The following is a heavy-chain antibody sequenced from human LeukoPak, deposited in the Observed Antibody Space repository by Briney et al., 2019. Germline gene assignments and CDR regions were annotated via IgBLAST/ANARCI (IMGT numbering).Heavy chain of an antibody. Sequence: PSETLSLTCTVSGGSISSSSYYWGWVRQPPGKGLEWIGSIYYSGSTYYNPSLKSRVTISVDTSKNQFSLKLSSVTAADTAVYYCATIRTGAPYFDYWGQGTLVTVSS. D-gene: IGHD7-27*01. CDR1: GGSISSSSYY. CDR2: IYYSGST. V-gene: IGHV4-39*01. CDR3: ATIRTGAPYFDY. J-gene: IGHJ4*02.